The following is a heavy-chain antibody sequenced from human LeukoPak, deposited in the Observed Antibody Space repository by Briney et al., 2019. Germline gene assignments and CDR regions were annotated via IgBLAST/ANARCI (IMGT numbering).Heavy chain of an antibody. CDR1: GGSFSGYY. Sequence: SETLSLTCAVYGGSFSGYYWTWIRQPPGKGLEWIGEINHSGTTNYNSSLKSRVTISVDTSKNQFSLKLSSVTAADSAVYYCARRRGSWSGYNDPGGYYYGLDVWGQETTVTVSS. CDR3: ARRRGSWSGYNDPGGYYYGLDV. CDR2: INHSGTT. V-gene: IGHV4-34*01. D-gene: IGHD3-3*01. J-gene: IGHJ6*02.